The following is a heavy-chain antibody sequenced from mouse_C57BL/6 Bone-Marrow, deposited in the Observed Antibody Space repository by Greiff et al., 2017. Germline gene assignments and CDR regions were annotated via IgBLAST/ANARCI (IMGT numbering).Heavy chain of an antibody. CDR1: GFTFSSYG. J-gene: IGHJ4*01. CDR3: ARRGNDYDEGDAMDY. Sequence: EVKLVESGGDLVKPGGSLKLSCAASGFTFSSYGMSWVRQTPDKRLEWVATISSGGSYTYYPDSVKGRFTISRDNAKNTLYLQMSSLKSEDTAMYYCARRGNDYDEGDAMDYWGQGTSVTVSS. D-gene: IGHD2-4*01. CDR2: ISSGGSYT. V-gene: IGHV5-6*02.